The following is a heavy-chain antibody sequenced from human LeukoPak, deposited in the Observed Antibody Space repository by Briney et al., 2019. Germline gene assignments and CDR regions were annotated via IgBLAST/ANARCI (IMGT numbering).Heavy chain of an antibody. V-gene: IGHV3-23*01. D-gene: IGHD6-19*01. J-gene: IGHJ4*02. CDR2: ISGSGDNT. CDR3: ASGIAVD. CDR1: GFTFSSYA. Sequence: TGGSLRLSCAASGFTFSSYAMSWVRQVPGKGLEWVSVISGSGDNTYYADSVKGRFTISRDNARNSLYLQMNSLRAEDTAVYHCASGIAVDWGQGTLVTVSS.